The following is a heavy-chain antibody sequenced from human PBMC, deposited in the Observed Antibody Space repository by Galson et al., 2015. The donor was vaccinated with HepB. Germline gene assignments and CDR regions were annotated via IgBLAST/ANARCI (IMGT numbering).Heavy chain of an antibody. CDR3: ARDLISGYYDRNFDY. CDR1: GITFSSYS. J-gene: IGHJ4*02. CDR2: ISSSSSTI. D-gene: IGHD3-22*01. V-gene: IGHV3-48*01. Sequence: SLRLSCAASGITFSSYSMNWVRQAPGKGLEWVSYISSSSSTIYYADSVKGRFTISRDNAKNSLYLQMNSLRAEDTAVYYCARDLISGYYDRNFDYWGQGTLVTVSS.